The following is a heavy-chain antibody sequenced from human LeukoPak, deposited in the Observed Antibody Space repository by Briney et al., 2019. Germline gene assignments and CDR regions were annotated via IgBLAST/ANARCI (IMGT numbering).Heavy chain of an antibody. CDR3: ARAPWVPAAIPYYYGMDV. Sequence: PGGSLRLSCAASGFTFDDYGMSWVRQAPGKRLEWVSGINWNGGSTGYADSVKGRFTISRDNAKNSLYLQMNSLRAEDTALYYCARAPWVPAAIPYYYGMDVWGQGTTVTVSS. V-gene: IGHV3-20*04. CDR2: INWNGGST. CDR1: GFTFDDYG. D-gene: IGHD2-2*01. J-gene: IGHJ6*02.